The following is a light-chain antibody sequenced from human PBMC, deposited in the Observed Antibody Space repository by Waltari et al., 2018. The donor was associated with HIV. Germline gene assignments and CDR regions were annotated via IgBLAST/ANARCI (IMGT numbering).Light chain of an antibody. Sequence: DIQMTQSPSSLSASVEDRVTITCRASQSISNYLNWYQQKPGKAPKLLIYAASSLQTGVPSRFSGSGSGTDFTLTISGVQPEDFATYYCQQRYSTPPTFGGGTKVDIK. V-gene: IGKV1-39*01. J-gene: IGKJ4*01. CDR2: AAS. CDR1: QSISNY. CDR3: QQRYSTPPT.